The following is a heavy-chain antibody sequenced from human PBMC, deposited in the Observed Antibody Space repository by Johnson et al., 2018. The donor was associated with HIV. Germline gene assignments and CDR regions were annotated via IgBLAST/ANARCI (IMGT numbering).Heavy chain of an antibody. V-gene: IGHV3-74*02. CDR1: GFTFDDYG. CDR3: ARAGDAFDI. J-gene: IGHJ3*02. Sequence: VQLMESGGGLVQPGGSLRLSCAASGFTFDDYGMTWVRQAPGKGLEWVSGVNSDGSSTSYADSVKGRFTISRDNAKNTLYLQMNSLRAEDTAVYYCARAGDAFDIWGQGTMVTVSS. CDR2: VNSDGSST.